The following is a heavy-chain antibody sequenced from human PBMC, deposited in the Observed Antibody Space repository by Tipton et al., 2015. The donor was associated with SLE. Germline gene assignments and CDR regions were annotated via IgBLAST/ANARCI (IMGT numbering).Heavy chain of an antibody. D-gene: IGHD7-27*01. CDR3: ARERPGYYYMDV. Sequence: PSLTCTVSGGSISSYYWSWIRQPPGKGLEWIGYIYYSGSTNYNPSLKSRVTISVDTSKNQFSLKLSSVTAADTAVYYCARERPGYYYMDVWGKGTTVTVSS. J-gene: IGHJ6*03. V-gene: IGHV4-59*01. CDR2: IYYSGST. CDR1: GGSISSYY.